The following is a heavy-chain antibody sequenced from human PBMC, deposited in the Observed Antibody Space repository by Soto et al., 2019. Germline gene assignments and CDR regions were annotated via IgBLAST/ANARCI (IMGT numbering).Heavy chain of an antibody. J-gene: IGHJ6*02. CDR1: GGTFSRSG. CDR3: ARCPQPPDTADAYAVDV. CDR2: IVPSVDTT. D-gene: IGHD5-18*01. Sequence: SVKVSCKASGGTFSRSGFHWVRQAPGQGLEWMGMIVPSVDTTNYAQKFQARVTISADQFTSTVYMELRSLRSEGTAVYYCARCPQPPDTADAYAVDVWGQGTRVTVSS. V-gene: IGHV1-69*11.